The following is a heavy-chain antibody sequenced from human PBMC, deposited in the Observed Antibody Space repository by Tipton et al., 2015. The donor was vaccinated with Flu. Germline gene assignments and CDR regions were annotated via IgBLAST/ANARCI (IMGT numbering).Heavy chain of an antibody. Sequence: TLSLTCTVSGGSISSYYWSWIRQPAGKGLEWIGRMYTSGSTNYNPSLKSRVTMSVDTSKNQFSLKLTSVTAADTAVYYCATKFANWGVWEPLDYWGQGTLVTVSS. CDR2: MYTSGST. V-gene: IGHV4-4*07. D-gene: IGHD7-27*01. CDR1: GGSISSYY. J-gene: IGHJ4*02. CDR3: ATKFANWGVWEPLDY.